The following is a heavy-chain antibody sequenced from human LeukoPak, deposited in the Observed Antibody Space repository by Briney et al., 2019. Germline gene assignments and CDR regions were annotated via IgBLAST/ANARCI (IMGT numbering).Heavy chain of an antibody. CDR2: ISGSGGST. CDR1: GFTFSSYA. Sequence: GGSLRLSCAASGFTFSSYAMSWVRQAPGKGLGWVSAISGSGGSTYYADSVKGRFTISRDNSKNTLYLQMNSLRAEDTAVYYCAKDRGSSSWFSCFDYWGQGTLVTVSS. D-gene: IGHD6-13*01. J-gene: IGHJ4*02. V-gene: IGHV3-23*01. CDR3: AKDRGSSSWFSCFDY.